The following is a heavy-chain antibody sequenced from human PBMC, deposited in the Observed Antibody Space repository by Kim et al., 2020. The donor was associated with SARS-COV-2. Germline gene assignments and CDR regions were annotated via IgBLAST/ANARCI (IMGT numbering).Heavy chain of an antibody. CDR2: ISGSGGST. Sequence: GGSLRLSCAASGFTFSSYAMSWVRQAPGKGLEWVSAISGSGGSTYYADSVKGRFTISRDNSKNTLYLQMNSLRAEDTAVYYCAKDAPGPRDYYGSGLWGMDVLGQGTTVTVSS. V-gene: IGHV3-23*01. J-gene: IGHJ6*02. D-gene: IGHD3-10*01. CDR3: AKDAPGPRDYYGSGLWGMDV. CDR1: GFTFSSYA.